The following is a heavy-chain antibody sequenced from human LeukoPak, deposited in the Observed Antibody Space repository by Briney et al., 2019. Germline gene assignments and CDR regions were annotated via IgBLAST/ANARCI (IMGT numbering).Heavy chain of an antibody. J-gene: IGHJ3*02. Sequence: GESLQISCKGSGYSFTSYWIGWVRPMPGKGLEWMGIIYPGDSDTRYSPSFQGQVTISADKSISTAYLQWSSLKASDTAMYYCARHSYYYGSGRSPGAFDIWGQGTMVTVSS. CDR2: IYPGDSDT. D-gene: IGHD3-10*01. V-gene: IGHV5-51*01. CDR3: ARHSYYYGSGRSPGAFDI. CDR1: GYSFTSYW.